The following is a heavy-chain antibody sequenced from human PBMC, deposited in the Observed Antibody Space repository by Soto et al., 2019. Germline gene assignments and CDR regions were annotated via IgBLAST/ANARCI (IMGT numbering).Heavy chain of an antibody. Sequence: QVQLVQSGAEVKKPGASVKVSCKASGYTFTDYFIHWVRQAPGQGFEWMGWINPKSRGTNYAQKFRGRVTMTRDTSNSTAYMELRGLRSDDTAVYYCARVTLKAGNWFDPWGQGTLVTVSS. CDR1: GYTFTDYF. J-gene: IGHJ5*02. CDR3: ARVTLKAGNWFDP. CDR2: INPKSRGT. V-gene: IGHV1-2*02.